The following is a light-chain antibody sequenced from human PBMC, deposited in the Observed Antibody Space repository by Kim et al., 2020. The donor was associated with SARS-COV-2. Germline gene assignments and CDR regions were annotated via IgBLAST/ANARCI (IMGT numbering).Light chain of an antibody. CDR1: NIGRRS. CDR2: YDK. CDR3: QVWDSSGDHGV. J-gene: IGLJ6*01. Sequence: SYELTQPPSVSLAPGKTASITCGGDNIGRRSVHWYQQKSGQAPVLIMSYDKDRPSGIPERISGSNSGNTATLVISGVEVGDEADYFCQVWDSSGDHGVFGGGTKVTVL. V-gene: IGLV3-21*01.